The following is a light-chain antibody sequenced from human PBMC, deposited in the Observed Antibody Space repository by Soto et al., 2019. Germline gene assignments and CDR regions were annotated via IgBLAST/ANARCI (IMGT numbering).Light chain of an antibody. Sequence: QSALTQPASVSGSPGQSITIFCTGTSSDVGAYNYVSWYQQHPGKAPKFMIYEVNNRPSGVSDRFSGSKSGNTASLTISGLQAEDEADYYCSSYTSSRTWVFGGGTKLTVL. CDR3: SSYTSSRTWV. V-gene: IGLV2-14*01. CDR2: EVN. CDR1: SSDVGAYNY. J-gene: IGLJ2*01.